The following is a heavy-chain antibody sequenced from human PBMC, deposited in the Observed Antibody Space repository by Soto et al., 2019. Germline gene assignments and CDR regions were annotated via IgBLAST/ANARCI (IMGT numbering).Heavy chain of an antibody. J-gene: IGHJ4*02. CDR3: ARLDSRGFFDS. CDR2: IYYSGST. D-gene: IGHD3-22*01. V-gene: IGHV4-59*08. Sequence: QVQLQESGPGLVKPSETLSLTCTVSGGSISSYYWSWIRQPPGKGLEWIVYIYYSGSTNYSPSLNSRITISVDTSKAQFSLKLSSVTAADTAVYYWARLDSRGFFDSCGQGTLVTVSS. CDR1: GGSISSYY.